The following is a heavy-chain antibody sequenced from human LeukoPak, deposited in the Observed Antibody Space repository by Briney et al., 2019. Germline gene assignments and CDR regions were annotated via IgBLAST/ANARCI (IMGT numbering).Heavy chain of an antibody. CDR1: GYTFTGYF. D-gene: IGHD6-19*01. CDR2: LNPNSGGT. Sequence: ASVKVSCKASGYTFTGYFMHWVRQAPGQGLEWMGWLNPNSGGTNYAQKFQGRVTMTGDTSTSTAYLVLSSLRSDDTAVYYCASLYSSGWYYGYWGQGTLVTVSS. CDR3: ASLYSSGWYYGY. V-gene: IGHV1-2*02. J-gene: IGHJ4*02.